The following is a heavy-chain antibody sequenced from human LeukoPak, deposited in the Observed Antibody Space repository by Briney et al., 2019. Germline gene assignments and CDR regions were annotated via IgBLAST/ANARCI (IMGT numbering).Heavy chain of an antibody. CDR3: ASAGAGGWYFDL. Sequence: GGSLRLSCAASGFTFSSYWMSWVRQAPGKGLEWVSAISGSGGSTYYADSVKGRFTISRDNSKNTLYLQMNSLRAEDTAVYYCASAGAGGWYFDLWGRGTLVTVSS. CDR2: ISGSGGST. V-gene: IGHV3-23*01. J-gene: IGHJ2*01. CDR1: GFTFSSYW. D-gene: IGHD4-23*01.